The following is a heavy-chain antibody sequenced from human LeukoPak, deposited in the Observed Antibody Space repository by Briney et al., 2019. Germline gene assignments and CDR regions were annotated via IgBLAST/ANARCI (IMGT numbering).Heavy chain of an antibody. CDR1: GFTFSSYW. CDR2: IKQDGSEK. V-gene: IGHV3-7*01. CDR3: ARVRNYDILTGRGFDY. J-gene: IGHJ4*02. Sequence: GGSLRLSCAASGFTFSSYWMSWVRQAPGKGLEWVANIKQDGSEKYYVDSVKGRFTISRDNAKNSLYLQMNSLRAEDTAVYYCARVRNYDILTGRGFDYWGQGTLVTVSS. D-gene: IGHD3-9*01.